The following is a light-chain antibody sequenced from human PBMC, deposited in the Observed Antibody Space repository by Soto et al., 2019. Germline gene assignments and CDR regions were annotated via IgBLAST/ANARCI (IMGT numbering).Light chain of an antibody. CDR3: LQHNSYPRT. V-gene: IGKV1-17*01. J-gene: IGKJ1*01. CDR1: QGIGND. Sequence: DIQMTQSPSSLSASVGDRVTITCRASQGIGNDLGWYQQKPGKAPKRLIYLTYSLQTGVPSRFSGSGSGTEFSLTISSLQPEDSATYFCLQHNSYPRTFRQGTKVEIK. CDR2: LTY.